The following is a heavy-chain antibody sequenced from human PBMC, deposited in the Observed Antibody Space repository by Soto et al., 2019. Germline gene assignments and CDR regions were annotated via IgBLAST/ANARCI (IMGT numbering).Heavy chain of an antibody. CDR1: GDSISGSPYH. D-gene: IGHD1-1*01. CDR3: ARGPRTGTLRGRFDY. CDR2: IYTSGST. J-gene: IGHJ4*02. Sequence: SETLSLTCTVSGDSISGSPYHWGWIRQPPGKGLEWIGRIYTSGSTNYNPPLKSRVTMSVDTSKNQFSLKLSSVTAADTAVYYCARGPRTGTLRGRFDYWGQGTLVTVSS. V-gene: IGHV4-39*07.